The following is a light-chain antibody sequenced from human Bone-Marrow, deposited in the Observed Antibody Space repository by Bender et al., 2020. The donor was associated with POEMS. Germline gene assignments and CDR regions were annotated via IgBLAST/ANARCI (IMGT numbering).Light chain of an antibody. CDR2: YDD. J-gene: IGLJ2*01. CDR3: LDWDRSLGGLV. V-gene: IGLV1-36*01. CDR1: SSNIGNHG. Sequence: QSVVTQPPSLSEAPRQRVTISCSGSSSNIGNHGVNWYQQLPGEAPKLLIYYDDLLTPGVSDRFSASKSGTSASLANSESQAEDEAFYYWLDWDRSLGGLVFGGGTKLTIL.